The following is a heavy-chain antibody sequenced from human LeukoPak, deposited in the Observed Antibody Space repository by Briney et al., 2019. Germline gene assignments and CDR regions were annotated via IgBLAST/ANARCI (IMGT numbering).Heavy chain of an antibody. Sequence: ASVKVSCKASGYTVTSYDINWVRQATGQGLEWTGWMNPNGGNTGYAQKFQGRVTMTRNTSISTAYMELSSLRSEDTAVYYCARGRLWCSGGSCYLYWGQGTLVTVSS. D-gene: IGHD2-15*01. CDR2: MNPNGGNT. CDR1: GYTVTSYD. J-gene: IGHJ4*02. V-gene: IGHV1-8*01. CDR3: ARGRLWCSGGSCYLY.